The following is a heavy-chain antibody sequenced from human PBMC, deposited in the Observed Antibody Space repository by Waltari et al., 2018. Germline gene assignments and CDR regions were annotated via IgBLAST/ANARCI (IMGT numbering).Heavy chain of an antibody. CDR1: GFSFSIYG. D-gene: IGHD6-19*01. J-gene: IGHJ4*02. CDR3: AKDSGWYYFDS. CDR2: MRGTGGSA. V-gene: IGHV3-23*01. Sequence: EVHLLESGGGVVQPGGSLRLSCKASGFSFSIYGMQWVRQAPGQGLEWVSFMRGTGGSANHAASVKGRFTVSRDNSGNTLYLQMNSLRADDTAIYYCAKDSGWYYFDSWGQGTLVTVS.